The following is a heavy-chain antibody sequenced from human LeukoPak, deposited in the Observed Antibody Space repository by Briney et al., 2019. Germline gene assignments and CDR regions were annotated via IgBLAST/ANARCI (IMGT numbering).Heavy chain of an antibody. CDR2: IGARGDVT. CDR3: AKDLGGSATTV. V-gene: IGHV3-23*01. D-gene: IGHD2-2*01. J-gene: IGHJ4*02. CDR1: GFAFSGYA. Sequence: PGGSLRLSCTVSGFAFSGYAMSWVRQAPGKGPEWVSSIGARGDVTYSADSVKGRFTISRDNSKNTLYLQMNSLRAEDTAIYYCAKDLGGSATTVWGQGTLVTVSS.